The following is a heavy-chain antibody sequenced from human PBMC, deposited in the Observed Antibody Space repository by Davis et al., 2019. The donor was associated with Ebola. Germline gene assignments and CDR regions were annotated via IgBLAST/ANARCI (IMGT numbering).Heavy chain of an antibody. J-gene: IGHJ3*02. D-gene: IGHD1-26*01. CDR3: ARTSIVGTTTTASDI. CDR1: GYTFTTYG. V-gene: IGHV1-18*04. Sequence: ASVKVSCKASGYTFTTYGITWVRQAPGQGLEWMGWISAFTGNTKYVQKLQGRVTMTTDTSTGTAYMELRSLRSDDTAVYFCARTSIVGTTTTASDIWGQGTKVTVSS. CDR2: ISAFTGNT.